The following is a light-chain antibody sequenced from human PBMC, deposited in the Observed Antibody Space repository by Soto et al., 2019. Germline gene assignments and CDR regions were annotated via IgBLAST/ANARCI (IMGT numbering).Light chain of an antibody. CDR2: GAS. CDR3: QQYGRSL. CDR1: QSVSSSY. J-gene: IGKJ2*01. V-gene: IGKV3-20*01. Sequence: EIVLTQSPGTLSLSPGERATLSCRASQSVSSSYLAWYQQKPGQAPRLLIYGASSRATGIPDRFSGSGSGTDFTLTISRLEPEDFAVYYCQQYGRSLFGQGTKLEIK.